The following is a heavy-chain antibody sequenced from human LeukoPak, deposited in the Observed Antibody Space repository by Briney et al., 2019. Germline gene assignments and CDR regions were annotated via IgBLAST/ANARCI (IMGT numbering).Heavy chain of an antibody. J-gene: IGHJ4*02. D-gene: IGHD6-13*01. CDR3: AKSGSSSSWYSLLFDY. Sequence: PGGSLRLSCAASGFTVSSNYMSWVRQAPGKGLEWVAFIRYDGSNKYYADSVKGRFTISRDNSKNTLYLQMNSLRAEDTAVYYCAKSGSSSSWYSLLFDYWGQGTLVTVSS. CDR1: GFTVSSNY. CDR2: IRYDGSNK. V-gene: IGHV3-30*02.